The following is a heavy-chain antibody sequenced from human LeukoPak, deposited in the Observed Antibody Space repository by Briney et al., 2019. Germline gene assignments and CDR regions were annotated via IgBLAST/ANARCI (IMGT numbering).Heavy chain of an antibody. CDR3: AKGRNKAWFGEVDY. CDR2: VNGGGGTT. J-gene: IGHJ4*02. Sequence: GGSLRLSCAASGFTFSTYAMTWVRQAPGKGLEWVSVVNGGGGTTYYADSVKGRFTISRDNSKNTLSLQMNSLRAEDTAVYYCAKGRNKAWFGEVDYWGQGTLVTVSS. V-gene: IGHV3-23*01. CDR1: GFTFSTYA. D-gene: IGHD3-10*01.